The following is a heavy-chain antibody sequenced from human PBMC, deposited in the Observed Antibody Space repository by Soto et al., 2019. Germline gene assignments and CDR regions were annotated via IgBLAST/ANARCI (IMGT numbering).Heavy chain of an antibody. CDR2: INGNGVIT. CDR1: GFTLSSYS. CDR3: ARARGDSTGRRAFEC. D-gene: IGHD6-19*01. V-gene: IGHV3-23*01. J-gene: IGHJ4*02. Sequence: PGGSLSLSCAASGFTLSSYSMNWVRQAPGKGLEWVSVINGNGVITYYADSVQGRFTISRDNSKNTLYLQMNSLRAEDTAIYYCARARGDSTGRRAFECWGQGTLVTVSS.